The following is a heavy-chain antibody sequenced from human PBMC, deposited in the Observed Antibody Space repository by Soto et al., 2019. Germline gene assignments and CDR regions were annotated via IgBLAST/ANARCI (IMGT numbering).Heavy chain of an antibody. V-gene: IGHV3-30*18. CDR2: ISYDGSNK. CDR1: GFTFSSYG. D-gene: IGHD2-8*01. CDR3: AKDPSFSRAERTYCTNGVCYPYYYYYYMDV. J-gene: IGHJ6*03. Sequence: PGGSLRLSCAASGFTFSSYGMHWVRQAPGKGLEWVAVISYDGSNKYYADSVEGRFTISRDNSKNTLYLQMNSLRAEDTAVYYCAKDPSFSRAERTYCTNGVCYPYYYYYYMDVWGKGTTVTVSS.